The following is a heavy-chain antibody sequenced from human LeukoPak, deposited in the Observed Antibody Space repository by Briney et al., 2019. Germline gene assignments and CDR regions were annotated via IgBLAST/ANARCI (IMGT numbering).Heavy chain of an antibody. D-gene: IGHD1-1*01. V-gene: IGHV4-61*02. J-gene: IGHJ4*02. CDR1: GGSISSGYY. CDR3: VRPESAGTKYRFDY. CDR2: IYTSGTT. Sequence: SETLSLTCTVSGGSISSGYYCSWIRQPAGKGLEWIGRIYTSGTTNYNPSLKSRVTISVDTSKNQFSLKLGSVTAADTAVYYCVRPESAGTKYRFDYWGQGALVTVSS.